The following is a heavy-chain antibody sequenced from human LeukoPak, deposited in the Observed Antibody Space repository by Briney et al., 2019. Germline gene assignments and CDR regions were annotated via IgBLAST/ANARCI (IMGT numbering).Heavy chain of an antibody. CDR1: GFTFSSYG. Sequence: GGSLRLSCAASGFTFSSYGMHWVRQAPGKGLEWMAVISYDGSNKYYADSVKGRFTISRDNSKNTLYLQMNSLRAEDTAVYYCAKFHSSGSAFDIWGQGTMVTVSS. V-gene: IGHV3-30*18. CDR2: ISYDGSNK. CDR3: AKFHSSGSAFDI. J-gene: IGHJ3*02. D-gene: IGHD6-19*01.